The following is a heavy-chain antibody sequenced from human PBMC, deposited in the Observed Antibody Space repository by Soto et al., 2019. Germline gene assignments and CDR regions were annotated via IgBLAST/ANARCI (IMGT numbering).Heavy chain of an antibody. D-gene: IGHD6-6*01. V-gene: IGHV4-59*01. CDR1: GGSINDFY. CDR2: IYYSGST. CDR3: ARVGGVAARTFDY. J-gene: IGHJ4*02. Sequence: SETLSLTCTVSGGSINDFYWSWIRQPPGKGLEWIGYIYYSGSTDYNPSLKGRVTISVDTSKNQFSLKLRSVTAADTAVYYCARVGGVAARTFDYWGQGTMVTVYS.